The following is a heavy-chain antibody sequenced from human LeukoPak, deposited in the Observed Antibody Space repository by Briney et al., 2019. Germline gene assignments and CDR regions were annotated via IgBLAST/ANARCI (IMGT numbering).Heavy chain of an antibody. Sequence: GGSLRLSYAVSGFTVSSNYMSWVRQAPGKGLEWVSVIYSGGNTYYADSVKGRFTISRDISKDTLYLQMNSLRAEDTAVYYCARGGGAFCGGDCHRNFDYWGQGTLVTVSS. CDR2: IYSGGNT. CDR1: GFTVSSNY. V-gene: IGHV3-53*01. J-gene: IGHJ4*02. D-gene: IGHD2-21*02. CDR3: ARGGGAFCGGDCHRNFDY.